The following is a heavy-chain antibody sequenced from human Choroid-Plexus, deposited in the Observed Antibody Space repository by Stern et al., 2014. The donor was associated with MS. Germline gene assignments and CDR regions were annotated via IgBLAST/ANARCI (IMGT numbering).Heavy chain of an antibody. J-gene: IGHJ5*02. CDR3: AKDRQYLTYFFDH. CDR1: GFTLGSCA. CDR2: VSYDGSNK. D-gene: IGHD2/OR15-2a*01. V-gene: IGHV3-30*18. Sequence: QVQLVESGGGVDQPGRPLRLSCVASGFTLGSCAMHWVRQAPGKGLEWVAGVSYDGSNKYYADSVKGRFTISRDNSQNTLYMQMSSLRPEDTAVYYCAKDRQYLTYFFDHWGQGSLVTVSS.